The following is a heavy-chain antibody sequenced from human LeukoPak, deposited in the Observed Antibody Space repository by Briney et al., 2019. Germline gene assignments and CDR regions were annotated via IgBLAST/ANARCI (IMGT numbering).Heavy chain of an antibody. D-gene: IGHD3-10*01. Sequence: ASVKVSCKASGYTFTSYDINWVRQATGQGLEWMGWINPNSGGTNYAQKFQGRVTMTRDTSISTAYMELSRLRSDDTAVYYCARRGSGSYIDYWGQGTLVTVSS. CDR3: ARRGSGSYIDY. V-gene: IGHV1-2*02. CDR2: INPNSGGT. J-gene: IGHJ4*02. CDR1: GYTFTSYD.